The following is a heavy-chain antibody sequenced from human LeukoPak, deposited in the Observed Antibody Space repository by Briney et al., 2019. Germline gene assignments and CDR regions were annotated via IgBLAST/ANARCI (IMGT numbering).Heavy chain of an antibody. Sequence: GRSLRLSCAASGFTFDDYAMHWVRQAPGKGLEWVSGISWNSGSIGYADSVKGRFTISRDNAKNSLYLQMSSLRAEDTALYYCAKDTVVRAAGPNWFDPWGQGTLVTVSS. CDR2: ISWNSGSI. CDR3: AKDTVVRAAGPNWFDP. D-gene: IGHD4-23*01. CDR1: GFTFDDYA. V-gene: IGHV3-9*01. J-gene: IGHJ5*02.